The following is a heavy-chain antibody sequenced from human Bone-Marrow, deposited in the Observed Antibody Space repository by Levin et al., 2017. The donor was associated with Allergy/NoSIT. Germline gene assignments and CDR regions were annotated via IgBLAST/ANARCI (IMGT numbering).Heavy chain of an antibody. J-gene: IGHJ6*03. D-gene: IGHD3-10*01. CDR2: IDWDNTK. CDR1: GFSLSTSGMC. V-gene: IGHV2-70*11. Sequence: ESGPTLVKPTQILTLTCTFSGFSLSTSGMCVSWIRQPPGKALEWLARIDWDNTKYYNTSLKTRLTISKDTSKNQVVLTVTNMDPADTATYYCARISAGVVPGGYYSYYMDVWGKGTTVTVSS. CDR3: ARISAGVVPGGYYSYYMDV.